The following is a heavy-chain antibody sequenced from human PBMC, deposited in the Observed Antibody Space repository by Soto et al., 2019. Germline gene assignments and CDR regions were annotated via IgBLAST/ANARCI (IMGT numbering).Heavy chain of an antibody. Sequence: GGSLRLSCAASGFTFSSYWMSWVRQAPGKGLEWVANIKQDGSEKYYVDSVKGRFTISRDNAKNSLYLQMNSLRAEDTALYYCASLNSQDYYYMDVWGKGTTVTVSS. D-gene: IGHD5-18*01. V-gene: IGHV3-7*01. CDR1: GFTFSSYW. CDR3: ASLNSQDYYYMDV. CDR2: IKQDGSEK. J-gene: IGHJ6*03.